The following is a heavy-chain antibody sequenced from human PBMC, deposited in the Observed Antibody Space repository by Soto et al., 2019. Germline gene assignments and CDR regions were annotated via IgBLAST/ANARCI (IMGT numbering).Heavy chain of an antibody. CDR2: INASGGST. Sequence: PGGSLRLSCAASGFTFTNYAMHWVRQAPGKGLEWVSVINASGGSTYYAGSVKGRFTISRDNSRETQYLKLSSLRAEDTSLYYCAKGYFRVTLADYNFDYWGPGTLVTVSS. CDR3: AKGYFRVTLADYNFDY. D-gene: IGHD3-16*01. CDR1: GFTFTNYA. V-gene: IGHV3-23*01. J-gene: IGHJ4*02.